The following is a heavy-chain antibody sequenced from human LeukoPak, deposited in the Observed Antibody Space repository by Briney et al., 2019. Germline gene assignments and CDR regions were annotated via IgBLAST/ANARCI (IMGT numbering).Heavy chain of an antibody. V-gene: IGHV3-11*04. D-gene: IGHD3-10*01. Sequence: PGGSLRLSCAASGFTFSDFHMSWIRQAPGKGLEWVSYISGSGSTIYYADSLKGRFTISRDNSKNTLYLQMNSLRAEDTAVYYCYLWFGDMDVWGKGTTVTVSS. CDR1: GFTFSDFH. CDR3: YLWFGDMDV. CDR2: ISGSGSTI. J-gene: IGHJ6*03.